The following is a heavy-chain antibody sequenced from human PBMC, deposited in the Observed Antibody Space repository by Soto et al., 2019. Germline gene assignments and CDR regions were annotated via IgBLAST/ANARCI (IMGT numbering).Heavy chain of an antibody. Sequence: PGGSLRLSCAASGFTFSSYSMNWVRQAPGKGQEWVSSISSSSSYIYYADSVKGRFTIYRDNAKNSLYLQMNSLRAEDTDVYYYARLKIDIWIPFDYWGKGSLVSVPS. V-gene: IGHV3-21*01. D-gene: IGHD3-3*01. J-gene: IGHJ4*02. CDR1: GFTFSSYS. CDR3: ARLKIDIWIPFDY. CDR2: ISSSSSYI.